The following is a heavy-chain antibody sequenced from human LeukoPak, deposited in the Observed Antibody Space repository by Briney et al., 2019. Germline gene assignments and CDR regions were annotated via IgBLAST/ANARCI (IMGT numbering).Heavy chain of an antibody. CDR3: ARDRAWNYFDY. V-gene: IGHV3-30*03. Sequence: GGSLRLSCAAAGFTFSSYGMHWVRQAPGKGLEWVAIISNDGSRKYYAHSVEGRFTISRDNSKNTLYLQMDSLRAEDTAVYYCARDRAWNYFDYWGQGTLVTVSS. CDR2: ISNDGSRK. J-gene: IGHJ4*02. D-gene: IGHD3-3*01. CDR1: GFTFSSYG.